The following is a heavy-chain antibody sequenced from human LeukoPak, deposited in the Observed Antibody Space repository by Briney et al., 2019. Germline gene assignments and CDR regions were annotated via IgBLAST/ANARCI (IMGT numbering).Heavy chain of an antibody. Sequence: PWETLSLTCSVSGDSGGSISSSRYYWGWIRQPPGKGLEWIGSVYYSGSTHDNPSLKRRVSMSVDTPKKQFSLKVSSVTAADTAVYYCARVNYYDGSGVFDYWGQGTLVTVSS. CDR2: VYYSGST. J-gene: IGHJ4*02. V-gene: IGHV4-39*01. CDR1: GDSGGSISSSRYY. CDR3: ARVNYYDGSGVFDY. D-gene: IGHD3-22*01.